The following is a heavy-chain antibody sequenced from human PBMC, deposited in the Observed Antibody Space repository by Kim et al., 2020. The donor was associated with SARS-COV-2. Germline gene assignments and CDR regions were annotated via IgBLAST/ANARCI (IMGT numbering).Heavy chain of an antibody. Sequence: GGSLRLSCAASGFTFSSLAMTWVRQAPGKGLEWVSAISYHGSGTYYADSVKGRFTISRDNSNNTMYLQMNFLRAEDTAVYYCAKDPRSSSSFNPWGQGTLVTVSS. CDR3: AKDPRSSSSFNP. J-gene: IGHJ5*02. CDR2: ISYHGSGT. V-gene: IGHV3-23*01. D-gene: IGHD6-13*01. CDR1: GFTFSSLA.